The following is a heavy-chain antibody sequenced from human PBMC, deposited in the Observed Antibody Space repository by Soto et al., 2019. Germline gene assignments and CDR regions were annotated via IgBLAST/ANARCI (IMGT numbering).Heavy chain of an antibody. J-gene: IGHJ6*02. CDR1: GYTFTSNG. V-gene: IGHV1-18*01. CDR2: ISADTGNT. CDR3: ARDGYSYGDYYGMDV. D-gene: IGHD5-18*01. Sequence: ASVKVSCKASGYTFTSNGISWVRQAPGQGLEWMGWISADTGNTNYAQKVQGRVTMTRDTSTSTAYMELRSLRSEDTAVYYCARDGYSYGDYYGMDVWGQGTTVTVSS.